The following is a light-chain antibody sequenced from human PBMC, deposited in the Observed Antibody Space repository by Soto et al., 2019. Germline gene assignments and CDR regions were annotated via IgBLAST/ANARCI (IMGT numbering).Light chain of an antibody. Sequence: EIVLTQSPATLSLSPGERATLSCRASQSVSSYFAWYQQKPGQATMLLSYDASNRATGIPARFSGSGSGTDFTLTISSLEPDDFAVYYCQQRGNWPVSFGEGTRVDIK. V-gene: IGKV3-11*01. CDR1: QSVSSY. J-gene: IGKJ1*01. CDR3: QQRGNWPVS. CDR2: DAS.